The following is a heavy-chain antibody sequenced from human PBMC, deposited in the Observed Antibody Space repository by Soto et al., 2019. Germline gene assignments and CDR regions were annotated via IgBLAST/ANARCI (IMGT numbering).Heavy chain of an antibody. CDR1: GYIFSKYW. V-gene: IGHV5-51*01. CDR3: VVYSSSSGRHFDY. Sequence: EVQLVQSGAEVKEPGESLKISCKSSGYIFSKYWIGWVRQMPGKGLEWMGIIYPGDSDTRYSPSFQGQVTISADKSITTAYLQWRSLKASDTAIYYCVVYSSSSGRHFDYWGQGTLVTVSS. D-gene: IGHD6-6*01. J-gene: IGHJ4*02. CDR2: IYPGDSDT.